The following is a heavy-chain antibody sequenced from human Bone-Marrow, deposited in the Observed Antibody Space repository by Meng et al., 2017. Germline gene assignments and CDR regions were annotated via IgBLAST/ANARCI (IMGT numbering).Heavy chain of an antibody. D-gene: IGHD4-11*01. Sequence: GESLKISCSASGFIFRSYGMHWVRQAPGKGLEWVAVIWYDGSNKNYADSVKGRFTISRDNSKNTLYLQMNSLRAEDTAVYFCARDNTVNSDLYFDYWGQGTLVTVSS. CDR3: ARDNTVNSDLYFDY. V-gene: IGHV3-33*01. CDR1: GFIFRSYG. CDR2: IWYDGSNK. J-gene: IGHJ4*02.